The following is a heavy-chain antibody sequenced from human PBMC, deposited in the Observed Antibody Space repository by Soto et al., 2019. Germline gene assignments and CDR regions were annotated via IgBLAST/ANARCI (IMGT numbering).Heavy chain of an antibody. D-gene: IGHD3-3*01. Sequence: GGSLRLSCAASGFSFSSFGMHWVRQAPGKGLEWVAIIWYDGSLEYYADSVKGRFTISRDNSKNTLYLQMNSLRVEDTAVYYCAKPSYDFWSGYYHPFDYWGKGTLVTVSS. CDR3: AKPSYDFWSGYYHPFDY. J-gene: IGHJ4*02. V-gene: IGHV3-33*03. CDR2: IWYDGSLE. CDR1: GFSFSSFG.